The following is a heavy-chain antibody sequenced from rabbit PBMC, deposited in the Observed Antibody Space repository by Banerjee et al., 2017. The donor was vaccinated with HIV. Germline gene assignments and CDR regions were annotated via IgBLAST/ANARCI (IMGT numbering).Heavy chain of an antibody. CDR1: GLDFSSSYW. V-gene: IGHV1S45*01. D-gene: IGHD2-1*01. J-gene: IGHJ3*01. CDR3: ARDTYGVAVYPMDL. CDR2: IYVGSSGST. Sequence: QEQLVEYGGDLVQPGGSLALTCKASGLDFSSSYWICWVRQAPGKGLEWIACIYVGSSGSTYYASWAKGRFTISKTSSTTVTLQMTSLTAADTATYFCARDTYGVAVYPMDLWGQGTLVTVS.